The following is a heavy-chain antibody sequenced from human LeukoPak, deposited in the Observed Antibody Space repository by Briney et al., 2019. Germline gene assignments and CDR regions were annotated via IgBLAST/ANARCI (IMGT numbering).Heavy chain of an antibody. Sequence: PSETLSLTCTVSGASISSTSYCWGWIRQPAGKGLEWIGHIHTSGSTNYNPSLKSRVTISVDTSKNQFSLKLSSVTAADTAVYYCARQTYSSSWYGANDYWGQGTLVTVSS. J-gene: IGHJ4*02. CDR1: GASISSTSYC. CDR3: ARQTYSSSWYGANDY. CDR2: IHTSGST. V-gene: IGHV4-61*09. D-gene: IGHD6-13*01.